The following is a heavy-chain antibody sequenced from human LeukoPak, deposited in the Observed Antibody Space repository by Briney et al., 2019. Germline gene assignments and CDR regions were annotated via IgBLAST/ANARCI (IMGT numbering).Heavy chain of an antibody. V-gene: IGHV3-74*01. CDR3: ARERRGVEMATMYFDY. CDR1: GFTFSSYW. CDR2: INSDGSST. D-gene: IGHD5-24*01. Sequence: PGGSLRLSCAASGFTFSSYWMHWVRQAPGKGLVWVSRINSDGSSTSYADSVKGRFTISRDNAKNTLYLQMNSLRAEDTAVYYCARERRGVEMATMYFDYWGQGTLVTVSS. J-gene: IGHJ4*02.